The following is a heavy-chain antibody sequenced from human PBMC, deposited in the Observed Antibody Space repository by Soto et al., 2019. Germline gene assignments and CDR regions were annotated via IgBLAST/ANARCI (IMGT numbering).Heavy chain of an antibody. CDR3: ARFTYDSSGYYLAFIDY. Sequence: GESLKISCKGSGYSFTSYWIGWVRQMPGKGLEWMGIIYPGDSDTRYSPSFQGQVTISADKSISTAYLQWSSLKASDTAMYYCARFTYDSSGYYLAFIDYWGQGTLVTRLL. V-gene: IGHV5-51*01. J-gene: IGHJ4*02. D-gene: IGHD3-22*01. CDR1: GYSFTSYW. CDR2: IYPGDSDT.